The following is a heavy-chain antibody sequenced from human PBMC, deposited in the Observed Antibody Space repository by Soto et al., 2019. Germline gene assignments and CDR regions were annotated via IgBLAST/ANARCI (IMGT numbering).Heavy chain of an antibody. D-gene: IGHD2-2*01. J-gene: IGHJ4*02. CDR3: ARAGSTWRYFFEY. V-gene: IGHV4-59*01. CDR1: GGSINSYY. Sequence: QVQLQESGPGLVKPSETLSLTCTVSGGSINSYYWSWIRQSPGKGLEWIGYVYYSGPTYYNPSLPTRVTISVDTSKQPFSLKVRSVTAADTAIYFCARAGSTWRYFFEYWGQGSLVTVSS. CDR2: VYYSGPT.